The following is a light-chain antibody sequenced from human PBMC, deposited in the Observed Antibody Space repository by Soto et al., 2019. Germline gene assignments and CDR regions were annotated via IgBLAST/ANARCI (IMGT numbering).Light chain of an antibody. CDR1: QSVSSN. J-gene: IGKJ5*01. V-gene: IGKV3-15*01. CDR3: QQYGSSIT. Sequence: EIVMPQSHATLSVSPGERATLSCRASQSVSSNLAWYQQKPGQAPSLLIYGASTRATGTPARFSGSGSGTEFTLTISSLQSEDFAVYYCQQYGSSITFGQGTRLEIK. CDR2: GAS.